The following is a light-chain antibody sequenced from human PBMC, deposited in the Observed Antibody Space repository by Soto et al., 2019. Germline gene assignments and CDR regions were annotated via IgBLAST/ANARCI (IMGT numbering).Light chain of an antibody. V-gene: IGLV3-1*01. CDR2: QDS. CDR1: KLGDKY. CDR3: QAWDSSTASGVV. J-gene: IGLJ2*01. Sequence: SYELTQPPSVSVSPGQTASITCSGDKLGDKYACWYQQKPGQSPVLVIYQDSKRPSGIPERFSGSNSGNTATLTISGNQAMDEDDYYCQAWDSSTASGVVFGGGTNLTVL.